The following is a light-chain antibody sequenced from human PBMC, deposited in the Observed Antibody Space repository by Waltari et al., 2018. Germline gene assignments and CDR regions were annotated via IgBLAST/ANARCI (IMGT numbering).Light chain of an antibody. J-gene: IGLJ1*01. Sequence: QSALTQPASVSGPPGQSITIFCAGTSSDVGGYDYVSWYQQHPGKAPELIIYDVSKRPSWVSDRSAGSKSGNTASLTIAGLQADDDADYYCSSYSSSSTLYVFGTGTKVTV. CDR3: SSYSSSSTLYV. CDR2: DVS. CDR1: SSDVGGYDY. V-gene: IGLV2-14*03.